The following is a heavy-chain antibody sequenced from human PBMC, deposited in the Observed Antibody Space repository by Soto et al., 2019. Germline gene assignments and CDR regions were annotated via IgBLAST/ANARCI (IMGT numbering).Heavy chain of an antibody. CDR2: IYYSGST. CDR1: GGSVSSGSYY. Sequence: QVQLQESGPGLVKPSETLSLTCTVSGGSVSSGSYYWSWIRQPPGKGLEWIGYIYYSGSTNYNPSLKSRVTISVDTSKNQFSLKLSSVTAADTAVYYCARRKAIWRYSSGGRSGFDYWGQGTLVTVSS. J-gene: IGHJ4*02. CDR3: ARRKAIWRYSSGGRSGFDY. V-gene: IGHV4-61*01. D-gene: IGHD6-19*01.